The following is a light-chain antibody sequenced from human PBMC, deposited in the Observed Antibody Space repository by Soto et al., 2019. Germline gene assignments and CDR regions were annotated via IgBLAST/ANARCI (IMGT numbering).Light chain of an antibody. V-gene: IGKV1-5*01. CDR3: QHYRRNTWS. CDR2: GAS. J-gene: IGKJ1*01. CDR1: QSIDNK. Sequence: DIQVTQSPSTLSRSVGDRVTITCRASQSIDNKLAWYQRKPGKAPKLLIYGASNLESGVPSRFSGSGSGTEFTLTITTLQPDDFATYFCQHYRRNTWSFGPGTKVDIK.